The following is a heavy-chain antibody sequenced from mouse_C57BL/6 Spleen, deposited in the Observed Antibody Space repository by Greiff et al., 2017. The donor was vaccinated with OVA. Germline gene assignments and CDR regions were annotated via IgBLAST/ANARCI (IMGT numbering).Heavy chain of an antibody. Sequence: EVNVVESGGGLVKPGGSLKLSCAASGFTFSSYAMSWVRQTPEKRLEWVATISDGGSYTYYPDNVKGRFTISRDNAKNNLYLQMSHLKSEDTAMYYCARGGQLRFYFDYWGQGTTLTVSS. J-gene: IGHJ2*01. CDR3: ARGGQLRFYFDY. CDR2: ISDGGSYT. D-gene: IGHD3-2*02. CDR1: GFTFSSYA. V-gene: IGHV5-4*03.